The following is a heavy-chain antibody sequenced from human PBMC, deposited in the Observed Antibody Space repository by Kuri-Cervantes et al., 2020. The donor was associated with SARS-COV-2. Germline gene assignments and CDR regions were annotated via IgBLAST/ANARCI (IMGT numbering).Heavy chain of an antibody. CDR2: INHSGST. CDR1: GGSFSGYY. J-gene: IGHJ3*02. V-gene: IGHV4-34*09. Sequence: LRLSCAVYGGSFSGYYWSWIRQPPGKGLEWIGEINHSGSTNYNPSLKSRVTISVDTSKNQFSLKLSSVTAADTAVYYCARARSITMIVVVIDAFDIWGQGTMVTVSS. CDR3: ARARSITMIVVVIDAFDI. D-gene: IGHD3-22*01.